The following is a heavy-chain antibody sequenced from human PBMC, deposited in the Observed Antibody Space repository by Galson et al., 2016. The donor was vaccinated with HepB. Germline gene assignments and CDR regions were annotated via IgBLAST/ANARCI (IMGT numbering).Heavy chain of an antibody. D-gene: IGHD6-6*01. V-gene: IGHV4-39*06. CDR2: IYEGGKT. CDR3: AKDPCSSSHQ. J-gene: IGHJ4*02. Sequence: SETLSLPCIVSVGPVSSSSYYWGWIRQPPGKGLEWIGSIYEGGKTYYHPSLKSRVTVSVDTPKNQVALNVRFMTAADTAVYYCAKDPCSSSHQWGQGTLVTVSS. CDR1: VGPVSSSSYY.